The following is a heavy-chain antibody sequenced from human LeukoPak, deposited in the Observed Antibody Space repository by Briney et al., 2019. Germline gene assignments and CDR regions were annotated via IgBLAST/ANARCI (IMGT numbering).Heavy chain of an antibody. CDR2: IKSKTDGGTT. CDR1: GFTFSNAW. Sequence: PGGSLRLSCAAPGFTFSNAWMGWVRQAPGKGLEWVGHIKSKTDGGTTDYAAPVKGRFTISRDNSKNSLSLQVNSLRTEDTALYYCAKDMGPLGTIWLDSWGQGTLVTVSS. CDR3: AKDMGPLGTIWLDS. J-gene: IGHJ4*02. D-gene: IGHD3-3*01. V-gene: IGHV3-15*05.